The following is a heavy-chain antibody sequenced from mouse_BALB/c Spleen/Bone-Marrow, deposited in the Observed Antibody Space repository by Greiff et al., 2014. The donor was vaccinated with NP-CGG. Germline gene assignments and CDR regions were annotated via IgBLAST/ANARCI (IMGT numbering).Heavy chain of an antibody. Sequence: VQLQQSGGGLVKPGGSLKPSCAASGFTFSDYYMYWVRQTPEKRLEWVATISDGGSYTYYPDSVKGRFTISRDNAKNNLYLQMSSLKSEDTAMYYCAREGDGAYWGQGTLVTVSA. CDR2: ISDGGSYT. J-gene: IGHJ3*01. CDR3: AREGDGAY. D-gene: IGHD3-3*01. V-gene: IGHV5-4*02. CDR1: GFTFSDYY.